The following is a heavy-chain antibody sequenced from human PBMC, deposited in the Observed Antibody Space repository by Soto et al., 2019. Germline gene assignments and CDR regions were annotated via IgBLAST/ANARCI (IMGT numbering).Heavy chain of an antibody. V-gene: IGHV3-13*05. Sequence: GESLKISCAASGFTFSAYDMHWVRQTTGKGLEWVSAIGAADDPYYLGSVKGRLTISRENAKNSLYLQMNSLRAEDTAVYYCARAYSGRLPRREDYYFAMDVWGQGTTVTVSS. CDR1: GFTFSAYD. CDR2: IGAADDP. D-gene: IGHD2-15*01. CDR3: ARAYSGRLPRREDYYFAMDV. J-gene: IGHJ6*02.